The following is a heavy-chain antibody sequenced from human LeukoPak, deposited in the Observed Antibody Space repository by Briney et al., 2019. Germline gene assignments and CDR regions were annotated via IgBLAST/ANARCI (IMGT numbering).Heavy chain of an antibody. D-gene: IGHD6-6*01. V-gene: IGHV1-46*01. CDR2: IIPIGGST. CDR3: TRSPYSRSPQYYYYMDV. CDR1: GFPFSSHY. Sequence: WASVKVSCKASGFPFSSHYMHWVRQAPGQGLEWMGLIIPIGGSTTYAQKFQGRIIMTRDTSTSTVYMELSSLRSEDTAVYYCTRSPYSRSPQYYYYMDVWGKGSAVTVSS. J-gene: IGHJ6*03.